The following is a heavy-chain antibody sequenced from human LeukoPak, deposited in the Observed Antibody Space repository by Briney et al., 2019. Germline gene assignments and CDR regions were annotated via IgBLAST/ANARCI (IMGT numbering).Heavy chain of an antibody. D-gene: IGHD2-15*01. Sequence: RASVKVSCKASGGTFSSYAISRVRQAPGQGLEWMGGIIPIFGTANYAQKFQGRVTITADESTSTAYMELSSLRSEDTAVYYCARDTRYCSGGSCYYRRGSFDYWGQGTLVTVSS. CDR3: ARDTRYCSGGSCYYRRGSFDY. V-gene: IGHV1-69*13. CDR1: GGTFSSYA. J-gene: IGHJ4*02. CDR2: IIPIFGTA.